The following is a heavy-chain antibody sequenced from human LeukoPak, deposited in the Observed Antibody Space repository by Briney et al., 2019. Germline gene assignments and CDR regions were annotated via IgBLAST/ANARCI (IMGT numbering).Heavy chain of an antibody. CDR2: ICWNSGSI. CDR3: AKDSVAAAGGLRAFDI. CDR1: GFTFDDYA. D-gene: IGHD6-13*01. Sequence: GRSLRLSCAASGFTFDDYAMHWVRQAPGKGLEWVSGICWNSGSIGYADSVKGRFTISRDNSKNSLYLQMNRLRGWDTALYYWAKDSVAAAGGLRAFDIWGRGTMVSLSS. V-gene: IGHV3-9*01. J-gene: IGHJ3*02.